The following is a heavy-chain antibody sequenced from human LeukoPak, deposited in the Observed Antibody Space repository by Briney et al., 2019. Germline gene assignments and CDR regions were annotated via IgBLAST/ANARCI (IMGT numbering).Heavy chain of an antibody. V-gene: IGHV4-39*01. Sequence: SETLSLTCTVSGGSISSSGYYWGWIRQPPGQGLEWIGSIYYSGTTYYNPSLKSRVTISADTSKNQFSLKLTSVTAADTAVYYCARRSVTLADWGQGTLVTVSS. CDR3: ARRSVTLAD. D-gene: IGHD3-3*01. J-gene: IGHJ4*02. CDR1: GGSISSSGYY. CDR2: IYYSGTT.